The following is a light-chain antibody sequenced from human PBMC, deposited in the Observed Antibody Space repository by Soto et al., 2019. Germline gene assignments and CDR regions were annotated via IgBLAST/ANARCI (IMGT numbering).Light chain of an antibody. V-gene: IGLV2-14*03. CDR3: ISYTSGSTPFV. J-gene: IGLJ1*01. Sequence: QSALTQPASVSGSPGQAITISCSGTSSDVGGYNYVSWYQQHPGKAPKLMIYDVSNRPSGVSNRFSASKSGNTASLTISGLQAEDEADYYCISYTSGSTPFVFGVGTKLTVL. CDR1: SSDVGGYNY. CDR2: DVS.